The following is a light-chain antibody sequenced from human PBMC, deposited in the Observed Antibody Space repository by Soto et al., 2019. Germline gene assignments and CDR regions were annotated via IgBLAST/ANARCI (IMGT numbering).Light chain of an antibody. CDR3: QHLDGHPRT. CDR2: VAS. J-gene: IGKJ1*01. V-gene: IGKV1-9*01. CDR1: QVISNY. Sequence: IQLTQSPSSLSASVGDRVTITCRASQVISNYLAWYQQKPGKAPRLLIYVASTLQTGVPSRFSGSGSGTDFTLTISSLQPEDFATYYCQHLDGHPRTFGQGTKVEIK.